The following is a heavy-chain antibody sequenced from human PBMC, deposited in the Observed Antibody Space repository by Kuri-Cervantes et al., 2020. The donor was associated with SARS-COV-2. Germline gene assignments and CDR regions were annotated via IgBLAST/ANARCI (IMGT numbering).Heavy chain of an antibody. J-gene: IGHJ5*02. CDR3: AKDTKPLAAAGWFDP. CDR1: GFTFSSYG. D-gene: IGHD6-13*01. V-gene: IGHV3-30*18. CDR2: ISYDGSNK. Sequence: GGSLRLSCAASGFTFSSYGMHWVRQAPGKGVEWVAVISYDGSNKYYADSVKGRFTISRDNSKNTLYLQMNSLRAEDTAVYYCAKDTKPLAAAGWFDPWGQGTLVTVSS.